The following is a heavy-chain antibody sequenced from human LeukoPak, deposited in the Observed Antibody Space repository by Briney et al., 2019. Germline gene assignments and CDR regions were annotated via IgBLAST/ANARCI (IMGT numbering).Heavy chain of an antibody. CDR1: GGTFSTYA. CDR2: IIPILSQS. V-gene: IGHV1-69*11. D-gene: IGHD3-10*01. CDR3: ATGGAYRDTFDI. Sequence: SVKVSCKTSGGTFSTYAINWVRQAPGQGLEWMGRIIPILSQSDYAQKFQGTVSITADEFTETAYMELSSLRSDDTAVYYCATGGAYRDTFDIWGQGTMVTVSS. J-gene: IGHJ3*02.